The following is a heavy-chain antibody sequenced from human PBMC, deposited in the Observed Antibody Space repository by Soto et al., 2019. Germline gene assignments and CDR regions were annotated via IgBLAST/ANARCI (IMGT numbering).Heavy chain of an antibody. CDR3: SRSPEVGVRGAY. J-gene: IGHJ4*02. D-gene: IGHD3-16*01. V-gene: IGHV3-21*01. CDR1: GFPFSAYN. CDR2: ITVGSSHI. Sequence: EVQLVESGGGLVKPGGSLRLSCTGSGFPFSAYNTNWVRQAPGTGLEWVSSITVGSSHIYQPNSMKSRFTISRDDAKNSVYLQIDSLRDEDTALYYCSRSPEVGVRGAYWGQGTLVTVSS.